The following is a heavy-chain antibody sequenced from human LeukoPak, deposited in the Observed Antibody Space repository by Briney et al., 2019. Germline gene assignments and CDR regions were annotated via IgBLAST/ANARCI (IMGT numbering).Heavy chain of an antibody. CDR2: INPSGGST. Sequence: ASVKVSCKASGYTFTSYYMHWVRQAPGQGLEWMGIINPSGGSTSYAQKFQGRVTMTRDTSTSTVYMELGSLRSEDTAVYYCARGRIVGATSDLVDYWGQGTLVTVSS. D-gene: IGHD1-26*01. CDR3: ARGRIVGATSDLVDY. CDR1: GYTFTSYY. J-gene: IGHJ4*02. V-gene: IGHV1-46*01.